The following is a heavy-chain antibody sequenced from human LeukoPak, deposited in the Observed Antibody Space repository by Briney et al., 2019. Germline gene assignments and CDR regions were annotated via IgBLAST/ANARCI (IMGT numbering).Heavy chain of an antibody. V-gene: IGHV3-9*01. CDR2: ISWNSGNI. J-gene: IGHJ4*02. CDR3: AKDMSVLGSYKPIDY. D-gene: IGHD5-24*01. Sequence: GGSLRLSRAASGFKFDDYAMHWVRQVPGKGLKWVSSISWNSGNIDYADSVKGRFTISRDNAKNSLYLQMDSLRPEDTAYYYCAKDMSVLGSYKPIDYWGQGALVTVSS. CDR1: GFKFDDYA.